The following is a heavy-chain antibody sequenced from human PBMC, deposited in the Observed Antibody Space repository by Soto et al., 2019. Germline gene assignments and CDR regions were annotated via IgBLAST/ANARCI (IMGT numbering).Heavy chain of an antibody. CDR1: GGSFSGYY. CDR2: INHSGST. D-gene: IGHD6-6*01. J-gene: IGHJ6*02. V-gene: IGHV4-34*01. Sequence: PSETLSLTCAVYGGSFSGYYWSWIRQPPGKGLEWIGEINHSGSTNYNPSLKSRVTISVDTSKNQFSLKLSSVTAADTAVYYCARGTKSSSDLHYYYYYGMDVWSQGTTVTAP. CDR3: ARGTKSSSDLHYYYYYGMDV.